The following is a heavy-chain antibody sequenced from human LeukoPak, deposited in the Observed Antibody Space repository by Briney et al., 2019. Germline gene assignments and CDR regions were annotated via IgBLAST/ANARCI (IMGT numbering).Heavy chain of an antibody. D-gene: IGHD1-7*01. CDR1: GFPVRSRY. Sequence: GGSLTLSCEVSGFPVRSRYMSWVRQAPGKGLEWVSVIYSGGSAYYADSVKGRFTISRDSSKNTLYLQMNSLRVEDTAVYYCARETGTTRSDAFEIWGQGTRVTVSS. V-gene: IGHV3-53*01. J-gene: IGHJ3*02. CDR3: ARETGTTRSDAFEI. CDR2: IYSGGSA.